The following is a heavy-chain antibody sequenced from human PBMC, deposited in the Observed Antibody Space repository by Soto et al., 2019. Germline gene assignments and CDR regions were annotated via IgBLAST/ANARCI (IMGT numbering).Heavy chain of an antibody. CDR2: IVAGSGNT. D-gene: IGHD3-22*01. CDR1: GFTFTSSA. Sequence: SVKVSCKASGFTFTSSAVQWVRQARGQRLEWIGWIVAGSGNTNYAQKFQERVTITRDMSTSTAYMELSSLRSEDTAVYYCAVPDYYDSSGYYSRGDYWGQGTLVTVSS. CDR3: AVPDYYDSSGYYSRGDY. J-gene: IGHJ4*02. V-gene: IGHV1-58*01.